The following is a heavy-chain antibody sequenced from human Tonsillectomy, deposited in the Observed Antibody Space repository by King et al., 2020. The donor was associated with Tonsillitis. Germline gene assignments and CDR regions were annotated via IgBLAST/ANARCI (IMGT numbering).Heavy chain of an antibody. Sequence: VQLVESGGGLVQPGGSLRLSCAASGFTFSSYAMRWVRQAPGGGLEWVSSIIDSGAGTYRAESVRGRFTISRDNSKNILYLQMNSLRVDDTAVYYCVKAPPRVGYLQHWGQGTLVTVSS. CDR3: VKAPPRVGYLQH. J-gene: IGHJ1*01. CDR1: GFTFSSYA. CDR2: IIDSGAGT. D-gene: IGHD2-15*01. V-gene: IGHV3-23*04.